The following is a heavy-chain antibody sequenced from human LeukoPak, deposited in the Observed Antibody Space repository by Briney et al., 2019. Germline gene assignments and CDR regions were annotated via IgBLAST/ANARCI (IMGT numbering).Heavy chain of an antibody. Sequence: GGSLTLSCAASGLSFSSFAMSCVRQAPARGLQWLSSMKGTGETFYADSVRGRFTLSRDDSRNTVYLQLNNLRVEDTAVYYCARASWVSSADAVRWGQGTVVTVSS. CDR1: GLSFSSFA. V-gene: IGHV3-23*01. D-gene: IGHD3-16*01. J-gene: IGHJ4*02. CDR2: MKGTGET. CDR3: ARASWVSSADAVR.